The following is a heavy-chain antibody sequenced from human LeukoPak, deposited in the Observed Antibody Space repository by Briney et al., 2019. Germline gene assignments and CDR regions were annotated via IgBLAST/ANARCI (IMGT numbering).Heavy chain of an antibody. CDR2: IYYSGST. CDR1: GGSISSYY. V-gene: IGHV4-59*01. CDR3: ARVIRRDYYYYYYMDV. Sequence: SETLSLTCTVSGGSISSYYWSWIRQPPGKGLEWIGYIYYSGSTNYNPSLKSRVTISVDTSKNQFSLKLSSVTAADTAVYYCARVIRRDYYYYYYMDVWGKGTTVTVSS. J-gene: IGHJ6*03.